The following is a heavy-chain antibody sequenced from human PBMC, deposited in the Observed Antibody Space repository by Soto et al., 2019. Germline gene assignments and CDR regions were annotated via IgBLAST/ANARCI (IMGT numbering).Heavy chain of an antibody. J-gene: IGHJ4*02. CDR2: IIPIFGTA. V-gene: IGHV1-69*12. Sequence: QVQLVQSGAEVKKPGSSVKVSCKASGGTFSSYAISWVRQAPGQGLEWMGGIIPIFGTANYAQKFQGRVTITADESTSTAYMELSSLRSEDTAVYYCAGGRGWDTAMVTGGYYFDYWGQGTLVTVSS. CDR1: GGTFSSYA. CDR3: AGGRGWDTAMVTGGYYFDY. D-gene: IGHD5-18*01.